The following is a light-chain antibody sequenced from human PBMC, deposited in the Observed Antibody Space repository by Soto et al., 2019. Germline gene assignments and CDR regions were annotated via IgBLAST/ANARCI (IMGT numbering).Light chain of an antibody. CDR2: RAS. V-gene: IGKV3-15*01. J-gene: IGKJ1*01. Sequence: EVVMTQSLATLSVSPGERATLSCRASQRINSNLAWYQQKPGQAPRLLIYRASTRATGIPARFSGSGSGTEFTLTISSLQSEDFAVYYCQQYNNWPPWTFGQGTKV. CDR1: QRINSN. CDR3: QQYNNWPPWT.